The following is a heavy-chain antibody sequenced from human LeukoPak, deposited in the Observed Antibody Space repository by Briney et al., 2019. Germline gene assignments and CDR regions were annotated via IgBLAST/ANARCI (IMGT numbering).Heavy chain of an antibody. CDR3: ARANLGRPVGHCSGGSCYSDSSWFDP. D-gene: IGHD2-15*01. CDR1: RGTFSSYA. J-gene: IGHJ5*02. Sequence: ASVKVSCKASRGTFSSYAISWVRQAPGQGLEWMGRIIPIFGIANYAQKFQGRVTITADKSTSTAYMELSSLRSEDTAVYYCARANLGRPVGHCSGGSCYSDSSWFDPWGQGTLVTVSS. CDR2: IIPIFGIA. V-gene: IGHV1-69*04.